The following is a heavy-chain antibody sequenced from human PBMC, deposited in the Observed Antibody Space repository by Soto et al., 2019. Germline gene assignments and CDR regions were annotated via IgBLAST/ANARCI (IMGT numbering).Heavy chain of an antibody. Sequence: ASVKVSCKASGYTFTSYAMHWVRQAPGQGPEWMGWISSYNGDTNYAQTFQGRVTMTTDTSTSTAYMELSSLRSEDTAVYYCARENSYGYDAFDIWGQGTMVTVSS. CDR1: GYTFTSYA. CDR2: ISSYNGDT. CDR3: ARENSYGYDAFDI. V-gene: IGHV1-18*01. J-gene: IGHJ3*02. D-gene: IGHD5-18*01.